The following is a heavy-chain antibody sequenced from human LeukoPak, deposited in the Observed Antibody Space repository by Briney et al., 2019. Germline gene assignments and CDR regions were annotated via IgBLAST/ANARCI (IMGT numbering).Heavy chain of an antibody. Sequence: SVKVSCKASGGTFSSYAISWVRQAPGQGLEWMGGIIPIFGTANYAQKFQGRVTITADESTSTAYMELSSLRSEDTAVYYCARGGVQLWSPFGYWGQGTLVAVSS. D-gene: IGHD5-18*01. CDR2: IIPIFGTA. CDR1: GGTFSSYA. J-gene: IGHJ4*02. V-gene: IGHV1-69*13. CDR3: ARGGVQLWSPFGY.